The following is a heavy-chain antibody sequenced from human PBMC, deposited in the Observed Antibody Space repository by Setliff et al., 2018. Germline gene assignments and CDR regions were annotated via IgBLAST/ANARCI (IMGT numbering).Heavy chain of an antibody. J-gene: IGHJ6*02. CDR2: ISAYNGNT. CDR3: ASDGQGNYNFWSGSYYYYGMDV. V-gene: IGHV1-18*01. Sequence: ASVKVSCKASGYTFTSYGISWVRQAPGQGLEWMGWISAYNGNTNYAQKRQGRVTMTTDTSTSTAYMELRSLRADDTAVYYCASDGQGNYNFWSGSYYYYGMDVWGQGTTVTVSS. D-gene: IGHD3-3*01. CDR1: GYTFTSYG.